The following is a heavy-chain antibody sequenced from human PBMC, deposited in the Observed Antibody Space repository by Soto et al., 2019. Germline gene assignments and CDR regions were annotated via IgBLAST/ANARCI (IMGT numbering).Heavy chain of an antibody. V-gene: IGHV4-34*01. CDR3: ARHDGDYVRNFDY. J-gene: IGHJ4*02. CDR1: GGSFSGYY. CDR2: INHSGST. D-gene: IGHD4-17*01. Sequence: SETLSLTCAVYGGSFSGYYWSWIRQPPGKGLEWIGEINHSGSTNYNPSLKSRVTISVDTSKNQFSLKLSSVTAADTAVYYCARHDGDYVRNFDYWGQGTLVTVSS.